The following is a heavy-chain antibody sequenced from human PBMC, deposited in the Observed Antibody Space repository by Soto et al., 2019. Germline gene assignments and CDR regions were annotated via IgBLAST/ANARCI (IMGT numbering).Heavy chain of an antibody. CDR2: IYYSGST. Sequence: SETLSLTCTVSGGSISSYYWSWIRQPPGQGLEWIGYIYYSGSTNYNPSLKSRVTISVDTSKNQFSLKLSSVTAADTAVYYCARGGKVDYYDSSGSRLIDYWGQGTLVTVS. CDR3: ARGGKVDYYDSSGSRLIDY. CDR1: GGSISSYY. J-gene: IGHJ4*02. V-gene: IGHV4-59*01. D-gene: IGHD3-22*01.